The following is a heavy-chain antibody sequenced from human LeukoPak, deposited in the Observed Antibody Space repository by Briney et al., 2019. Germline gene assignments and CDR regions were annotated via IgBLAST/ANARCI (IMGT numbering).Heavy chain of an antibody. CDR2: INANSGGT. D-gene: IGHD6-19*01. CDR1: GYTFTAYY. V-gene: IGHV1-2*02. CDR3: ARQVSSGRYYFDF. J-gene: IGHJ4*02. Sequence: GASVKVSCKASGYTFTAYYMHWGRQAPGQGLAWMGWINANSGGTNSAQRFQGRLTMTRDTSISTAYMELSRLRSDDTAVYYCARQVSSGRYYFDFWGQGTLVTVSS.